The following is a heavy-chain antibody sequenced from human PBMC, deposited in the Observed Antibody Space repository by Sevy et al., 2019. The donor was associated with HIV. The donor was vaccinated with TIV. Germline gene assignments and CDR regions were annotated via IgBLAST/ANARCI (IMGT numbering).Heavy chain of an antibody. CDR2: IYYSGST. J-gene: IGHJ4*02. V-gene: IGHV4-59*01. D-gene: IGHD3-10*01. CDR1: GGSITSYY. CDR3: ARSPSYGSGSYSFHPVDY. Sequence: SQTLSLTCTVSGGSITSYYWSWIRQPPGKGLEWIGSIYYSGSTNYNPSLKSRVTISVDTSKNQFSLKLSSVTAADTAVYYCARSPSYGSGSYSFHPVDYWGQGTLVTVS.